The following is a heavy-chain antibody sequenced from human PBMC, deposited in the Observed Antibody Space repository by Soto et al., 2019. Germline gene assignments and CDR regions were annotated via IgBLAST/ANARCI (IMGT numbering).Heavy chain of an antibody. CDR3: ARGRGLVGGPDAFDI. CDR2: INHSGRT. Sequence: SETLSLTCAVYGGSFSGYYWSWIRQPPGKGLEWIGEINHSGRTNHNPSLKSRVTISVDRSKNQFSLKLSSVTAADTAVYYCARGRGLVGGPDAFDIWGQGTMVTVSS. V-gene: IGHV4-34*01. CDR1: GGSFSGYY. J-gene: IGHJ3*02. D-gene: IGHD1-26*01.